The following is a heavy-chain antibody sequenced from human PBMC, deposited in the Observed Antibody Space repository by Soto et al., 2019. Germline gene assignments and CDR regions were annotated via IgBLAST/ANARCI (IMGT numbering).Heavy chain of an antibody. CDR3: ARAVAVAAAVDY. V-gene: IGHV1-3*05. D-gene: IGHD6-19*01. J-gene: IGHJ4*02. CDR2: LNAGNGNT. CDR1: GYTFTGYA. Sequence: QVQLVQSGAAEKKPGASVKVSCKASGYTFTGYAMHWERQAPGQRPEWMGWLNAGNGNTKYSQKFQGRVTITRDTSASTAYLEPGSLRSEASAVYYCARAVAVAAAVDYWGQGTLVTVSS.